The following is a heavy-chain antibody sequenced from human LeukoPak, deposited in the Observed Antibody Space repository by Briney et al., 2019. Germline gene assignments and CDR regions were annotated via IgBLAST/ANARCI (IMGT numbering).Heavy chain of an antibody. CDR3: AKAARSSVAGLFFDL. V-gene: IGHV3-23*01. J-gene: IGHJ2*01. CDR2: ISNNGGYT. D-gene: IGHD6-19*01. CDR1: GFTFSSSA. Sequence: GGSLRLSCAASGFTFSSSAMSWVRQAPGKGLEWVSAISNNGGYTYYADSVQGRFTISRDNSKSTLCLQMNSLKAEDTAVYYCAKAARSSVAGLFFDLWGRGTLVTVSS.